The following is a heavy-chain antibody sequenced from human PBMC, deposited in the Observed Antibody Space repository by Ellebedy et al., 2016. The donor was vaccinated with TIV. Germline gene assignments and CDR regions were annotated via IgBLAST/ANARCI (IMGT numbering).Heavy chain of an antibody. V-gene: IGHV3-23*01. Sequence: GGSLRLSXAASGFTFSNAWMSWVRQAPGKGLEWVSAISGSGGSTYYADSVKGRFTISRDNSKNTLYLQMNSLRAEDTAVYYCARDLNHDFWSIGWFDPWGQGTLVTVSS. D-gene: IGHD3-3*01. CDR3: ARDLNHDFWSIGWFDP. CDR2: ISGSGGST. CDR1: GFTFSNAW. J-gene: IGHJ5*02.